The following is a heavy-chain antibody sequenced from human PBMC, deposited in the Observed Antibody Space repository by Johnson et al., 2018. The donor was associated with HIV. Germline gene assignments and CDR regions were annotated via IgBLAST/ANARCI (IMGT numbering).Heavy chain of an antibody. Sequence: MMLVESGGGLVQPGGSLRLSCAASGFTFSSYWLSWVRQAPGKGLEWVANIKQDGSETYYVDSVTGQFTISRDNSKNTLYQEMNSLRPADTAAYYCATIAAHGAAFDIWGQGTVVTVSS. D-gene: IGHD6-25*01. V-gene: IGHV3-7*02. CDR3: ATIAAHGAAFDI. J-gene: IGHJ3*02. CDR2: IKQDGSET. CDR1: GFTFSSYW.